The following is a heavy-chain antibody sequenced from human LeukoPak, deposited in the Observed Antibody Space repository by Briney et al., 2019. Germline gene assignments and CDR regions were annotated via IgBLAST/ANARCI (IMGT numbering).Heavy chain of an antibody. D-gene: IGHD2-15*01. CDR2: ISAYNGNT. V-gene: IGHV1-18*01. J-gene: IGHJ6*02. CDR1: GYTFTIYG. CDR3: ARELVVVAPDGMDV. Sequence: ASVKVSFKASGYTFTIYGISWVGQAPGQGREGMGWISAYNGNTNYAQKLQGRVTITTDTSTSTAYMELGSLRSDDTAVYYCARELVVVAPDGMDVWGQGTTVTVSS.